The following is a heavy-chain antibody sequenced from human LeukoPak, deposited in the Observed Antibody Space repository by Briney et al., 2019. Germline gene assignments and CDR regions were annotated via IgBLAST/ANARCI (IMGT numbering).Heavy chain of an antibody. V-gene: IGHV3-23*01. CDR1: GFIFSSYA. Sequence: PGGSLRLSCAASGFIFSSYAMSWVRQAPGKGLEWVSSISGSGGGTFYASSVRGRFTISRDNSKHTVFLQMNGLRAEDTAIYYCAKWDENFYYMDVWGQGTTVTVSS. CDR3: AKWDENFYYMDV. D-gene: IGHD1-26*01. J-gene: IGHJ6*03. CDR2: ISGSGGGT.